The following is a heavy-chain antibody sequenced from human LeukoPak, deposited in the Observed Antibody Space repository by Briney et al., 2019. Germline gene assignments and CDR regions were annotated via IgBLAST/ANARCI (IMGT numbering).Heavy chain of an antibody. CDR2: INSDESST. D-gene: IGHD4-23*01. V-gene: IGHV3-74*01. CDR3: AGGPYGGTINY. CDR1: GFTFSSYW. Sequence: GGSLRLSCAASGFTFSSYWMHWVRQAPGKGLIWVSRINSDESSTSYADSVRGRFTISRDNAKNTLYLQMNSLRAEDTAVYYCAGGPYGGTINYWGQGTLVTVPS. J-gene: IGHJ4*02.